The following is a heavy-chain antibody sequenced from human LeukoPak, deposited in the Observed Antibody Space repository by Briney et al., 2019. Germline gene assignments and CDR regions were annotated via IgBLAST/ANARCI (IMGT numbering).Heavy chain of an antibody. V-gene: IGHV4-61*02. D-gene: IGHD3-9*01. J-gene: IGHJ3*02. CDR3: ARESGILTGYYTAQDAFDI. CDR1: GGSISSGSYY. Sequence: PSETLSLTCTVSGGSISSGSYYWSWIRQAAGKGLEWIGRIYTSGSTNYNPSLKSRVTISVDTSKNQFSLKLSSVTAADTAVYYCARESGILTGYYTAQDAFDIWGQGTMVTVSS. CDR2: IYTSGST.